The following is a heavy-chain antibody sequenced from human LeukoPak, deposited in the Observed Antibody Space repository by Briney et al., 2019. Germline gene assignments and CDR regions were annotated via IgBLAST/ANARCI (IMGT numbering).Heavy chain of an antibody. Sequence: GGSLRLSCAASGFTFSGYSMNWVRQAPGKGLEWVSSITSSSSYIYYADSVKGRFTISRDNAKNSLYLQMNSLRAEDTAVYYCARGTLNIPGEHGASDYWGQGTLVTVSS. D-gene: IGHD1-14*01. V-gene: IGHV3-21*01. CDR2: ITSSSSYI. CDR3: ARGTLNIPGEHGASDY. CDR1: GFTFSGYS. J-gene: IGHJ4*02.